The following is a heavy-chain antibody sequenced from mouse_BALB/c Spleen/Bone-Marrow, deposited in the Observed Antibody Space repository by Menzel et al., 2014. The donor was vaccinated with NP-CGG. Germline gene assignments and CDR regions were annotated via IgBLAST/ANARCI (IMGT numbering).Heavy chain of an antibody. V-gene: IGHV5-17*02. D-gene: IGHD2-1*01. J-gene: IGHJ1*01. CDR3: AREGDYGNYWYFDV. CDR2: ISSGSSTI. Sequence: EVKVEESGGGLVQPGGSRKLSCAASGFTFXSFGMHWVRQAPEKGLEWVAYISSGSSTIYYADTVKGRFTISRDNPKNTLFLQMTSLRSEDTAMYYCAREGDYGNYWYFDVWGAGTTVTVSS. CDR1: GFTFXSFG.